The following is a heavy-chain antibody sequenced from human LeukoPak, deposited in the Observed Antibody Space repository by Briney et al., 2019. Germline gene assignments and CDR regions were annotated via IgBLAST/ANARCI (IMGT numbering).Heavy chain of an antibody. CDR1: GGAISRGDYY. CDR2: IYHSGST. CDR3: ARSDIVEEGGPDY. Sequence: SQTLSLTCNVSGGAISRGDYYWSWIRQPPGKGLEWIGYIYHSGSTYYNPSLKSRITISVDTSKNQFSLKVTSVTAADTATYYCARSDIVEEGGPDYWGQGTLVTVSS. D-gene: IGHD2-15*01. J-gene: IGHJ4*02. V-gene: IGHV4-30-4*01.